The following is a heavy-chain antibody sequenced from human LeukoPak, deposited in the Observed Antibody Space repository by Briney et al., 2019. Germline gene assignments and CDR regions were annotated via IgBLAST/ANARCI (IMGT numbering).Heavy chain of an antibody. J-gene: IGHJ6*03. D-gene: IGHD4-17*01. CDR2: IRYDGSNK. V-gene: IGHV3-30*02. CDR1: GFIFSSYG. CDR3: AKDSRATTVTHPYTNYCYMDV. Sequence: PGGSPRLSCAASGFIFSSYGMHWVRQAPGKGLEWVAFIRYDGSNKYYADSVKGRFTISRDNSKNTLYLQMNSLRAEDTAVYYCAKDSRATTVTHPYTNYCYMDVWGKGTTVTISS.